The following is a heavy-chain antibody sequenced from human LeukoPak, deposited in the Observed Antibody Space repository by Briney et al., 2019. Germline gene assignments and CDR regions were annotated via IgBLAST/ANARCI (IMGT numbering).Heavy chain of an antibody. CDR2: ISGSGGST. Sequence: GGSLRLSCAASGFTFSSYAMSWVRQAPGKGLEWVSAISGSGGSTYYADSVKGRFTISRDNSKNTLYLQMNSPRAEDTAVYYCAKATYNWNDHTFDYWGQGTLVTVSS. CDR1: GFTFSSYA. D-gene: IGHD1-1*01. CDR3: AKATYNWNDHTFDY. J-gene: IGHJ4*02. V-gene: IGHV3-23*01.